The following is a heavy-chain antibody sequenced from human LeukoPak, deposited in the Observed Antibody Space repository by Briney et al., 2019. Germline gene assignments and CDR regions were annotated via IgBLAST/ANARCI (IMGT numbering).Heavy chain of an antibody. CDR3: ARETPYTIFGVVTLGMDV. D-gene: IGHD3-3*01. CDR1: GGSISSYY. Sequence: PSETLSLTCTVSGGSISSYYWSWIRQPSGKGLEWIVRIYTSGSTNYNPSLKSRVTISVDKSKNQFSLKLSSVTAADTAVYYCARETPYTIFGVVTLGMDVWGKGTTVTVSS. J-gene: IGHJ6*04. CDR2: IYTSGST. V-gene: IGHV4-4*07.